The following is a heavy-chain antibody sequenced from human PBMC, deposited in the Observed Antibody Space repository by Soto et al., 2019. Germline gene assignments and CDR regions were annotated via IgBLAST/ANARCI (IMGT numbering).Heavy chain of an antibody. V-gene: IGHV4-59*12. Sequence: SETLSLTCTVSGGSISSYYWSWIRQPPGKGLEWIGYIYYSGSTNYNPSLKSRVTISVDRSKNQFSLKLRSVTAADTAVYYCAAGGGLPRYYWGQGTLVTVSS. CDR2: IYYSGST. CDR3: AAGGGLPRYY. CDR1: GGSISSYY. D-gene: IGHD4-17*01. J-gene: IGHJ4*02.